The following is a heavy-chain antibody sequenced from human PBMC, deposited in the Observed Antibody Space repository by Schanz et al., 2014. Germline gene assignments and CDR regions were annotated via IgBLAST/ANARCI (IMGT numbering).Heavy chain of an antibody. CDR1: GYTFVSYS. Sequence: QVQLVQSGAEMKKPGASVKVSCKASGYTFVSYSMHWVRQAPGQGLEWMGIINPSGGGTSYALRFQDRVTVTRDTSRSTVYMELSSLRSEDTAVYYCARGGYSSGWYDRDIAHFDYWGQGTLVTVSS. J-gene: IGHJ4*02. CDR3: ARGGYSSGWYDRDIAHFDY. CDR2: INPSGGGT. D-gene: IGHD6-19*01. V-gene: IGHV1-46*01.